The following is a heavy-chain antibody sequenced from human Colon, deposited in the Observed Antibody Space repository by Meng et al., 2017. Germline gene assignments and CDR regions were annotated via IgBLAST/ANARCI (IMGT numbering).Heavy chain of an antibody. V-gene: IGHV4-59*01. Sequence: QGPLQESGPGVVMPSEALPLPCHFSGGPMSGFSWSWVRQASGKGLEWIGYMSYTGGTNYYPSLKSRVAIKIDTTKKQFYLKLTYVTAADTAVYYCESARKYCSSPSCYGQFDYWGQGTLVTVSS. CDR1: GGPMSGFS. D-gene: IGHD2-2*01. CDR3: ESARKYCSSPSCYGQFDY. CDR2: MSYTGGT. J-gene: IGHJ4*02.